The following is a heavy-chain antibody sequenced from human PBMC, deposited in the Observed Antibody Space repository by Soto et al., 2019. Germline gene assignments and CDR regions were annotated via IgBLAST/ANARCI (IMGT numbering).Heavy chain of an antibody. CDR3: AKDQDPDYYYGMDV. Sequence: GPSVKVSCKASGGTFSSYAISWVRQAPGQGLEWMGGIIPIFGTANYAQKFQGRVTITADESTSTAYMELSSLRSEDTAVYYCAKDQDPDYYYGMDVWGQGTTVTVSS. J-gene: IGHJ6*02. CDR1: GGTFSSYA. CDR2: IIPIFGTA. V-gene: IGHV1-69*13.